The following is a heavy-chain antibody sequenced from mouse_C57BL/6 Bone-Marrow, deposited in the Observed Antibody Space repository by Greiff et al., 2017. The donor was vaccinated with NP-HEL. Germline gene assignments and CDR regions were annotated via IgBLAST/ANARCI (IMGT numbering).Heavy chain of an antibody. CDR3: ERSQGDDYAIDY. Sequence: EVQLQQSGPELVKPGASVKISCKASGYTFTDYYMDWVKQSHGKSLEWIGNINPNNGGTIYNEKFKGKATLTVDKSSSTAYMELRSLTSEDTAVFYYERSQGDDYAIDYWGQGTSVTVSS. J-gene: IGHJ4*01. CDR2: INPNNGGT. CDR1: GYTFTDYY. V-gene: IGHV1-18*01.